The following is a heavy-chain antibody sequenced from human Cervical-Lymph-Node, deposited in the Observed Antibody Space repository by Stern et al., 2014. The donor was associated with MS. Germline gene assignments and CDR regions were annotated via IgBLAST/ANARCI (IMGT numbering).Heavy chain of an antibody. CDR1: GYTFTSYW. Sequence: DQLVQSGPEVKRPGESLKISCQASGYTFTSYWIGWVRQMPGKGLEWIAIIFPGGSDIRYSPSFQGPVTIPADKSSSTAYLQWNNLKASDTAIYYCARQRYFDYWGQGTLVTVSS. CDR2: IFPGGSDI. J-gene: IGHJ4*02. V-gene: IGHV5-51*01. CDR3: ARQRYFDY.